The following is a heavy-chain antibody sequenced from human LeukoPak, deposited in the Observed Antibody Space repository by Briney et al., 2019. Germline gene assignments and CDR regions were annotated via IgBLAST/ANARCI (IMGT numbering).Heavy chain of an antibody. J-gene: IGHJ4*02. Sequence: SETPSLTCTVSGGSISGYYWSWIRQPPGKGLEWIGHIYYSGGTNYNPSLKSRVTISVDTSKNQFSLKMTSVTAADTAVYYCVRHPWRMGSRDYNFDDWGQGTLVTVSS. D-gene: IGHD3-16*01. CDR1: GGSISGYY. CDR2: IYYSGGT. CDR3: VRHPWRMGSRDYNFDD. V-gene: IGHV4-59*08.